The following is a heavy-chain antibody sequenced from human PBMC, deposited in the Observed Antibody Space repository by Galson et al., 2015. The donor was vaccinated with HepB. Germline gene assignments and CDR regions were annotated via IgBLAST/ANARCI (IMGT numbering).Heavy chain of an antibody. CDR2: ISYDGSNK. Sequence: SQRHSCAASGFTFSSHGMHWVRQAPGKGLEWVAVISYDGSNKYYADSVKGRFTISRDNSKNTLYLQMNSLRAEDTAVYYCAKVGTKYQLLWVDVWGQGTTVTVSS. V-gene: IGHV3-30*18. D-gene: IGHD2-2*01. CDR1: GFTFSSHG. CDR3: AKVGTKYQLLWVDV. J-gene: IGHJ6*02.